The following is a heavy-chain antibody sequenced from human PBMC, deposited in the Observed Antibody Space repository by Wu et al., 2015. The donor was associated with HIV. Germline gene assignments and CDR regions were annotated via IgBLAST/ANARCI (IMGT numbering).Heavy chain of an antibody. V-gene: IGHV1-46*01. CDR3: ARAPHGFGELSPHDL. Sequence: QVQLVQSGAEVKKPGASVKVSCKASGYTFTSYYMHWVRQAPGQGLEWMGIINPSGGSTSYAQKFQGRVTMTRDTSTSTVYMELSSLRSEDTAVYYCARAPHGFGELSPHDLWGRGTLVTVSS. CDR2: INPSGGST. D-gene: IGHD3-10*01. CDR1: GYTFTSYY. J-gene: IGHJ2*01.